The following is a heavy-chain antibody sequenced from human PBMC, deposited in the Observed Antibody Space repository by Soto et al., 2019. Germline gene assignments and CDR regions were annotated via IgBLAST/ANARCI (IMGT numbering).Heavy chain of an antibody. V-gene: IGHV4-30-4*08. J-gene: IGHJ4*02. Sequence: LSVTSTFSGASVCSGDYYWIWIRQPPGKGLEGIGYIYYSGSTYYNPSLKSRVTISVDTSKNQSSLKLSSVTAADTAVYYCARVDESGSYPTIASWGKGTPVPVSS. D-gene: IGHD1-26*01. CDR3: ARVDESGSYPTIAS. CDR1: GASVCSGDYY. CDR2: IYYSGST.